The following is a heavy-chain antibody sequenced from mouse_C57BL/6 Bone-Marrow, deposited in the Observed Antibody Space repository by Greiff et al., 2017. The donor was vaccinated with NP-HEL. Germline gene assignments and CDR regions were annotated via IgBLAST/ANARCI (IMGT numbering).Heavy chain of an antibody. CDR3: ARRQLGFAY. CDR1: GYTFFTYW. Sequence: QVQLQQSGPELVRPGTSVKLSCKASGYTFFTYWMNWVQQRPGQGLEWIGQIFPASGSTNYNEMYKDKAALTVDTSSSTAYMQLSSLTSEDSAVYFCARRQLGFAYCGRGTLVTVSA. V-gene: IGHV1-70*01. CDR2: IFPASGST. D-gene: IGHD6-1*01. J-gene: IGHJ3*01.